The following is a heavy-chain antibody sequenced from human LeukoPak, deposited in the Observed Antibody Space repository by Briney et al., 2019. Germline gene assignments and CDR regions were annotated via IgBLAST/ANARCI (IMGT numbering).Heavy chain of an antibody. Sequence: SETLSLTCSVSGGSISSYYWSWIRQPAGKGLEWIGRIYSSGSTNYNPSLKSRVTMSGDTSKNQFSLRLSSVTAAGTAVYYCARSPRYGDYYDTSGPQPTSWFDPWGQGTLVTVSS. CDR1: GGSISSYY. V-gene: IGHV4-4*07. CDR2: IYSSGST. J-gene: IGHJ5*02. D-gene: IGHD3-22*01. CDR3: ARSPRYGDYYDTSGPQPTSWFDP.